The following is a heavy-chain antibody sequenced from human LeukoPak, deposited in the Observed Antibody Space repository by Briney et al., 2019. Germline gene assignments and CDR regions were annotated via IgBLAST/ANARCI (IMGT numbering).Heavy chain of an antibody. J-gene: IGHJ5*02. CDR2: VSASGQTT. CDR3: AREMLVVVRGLGGFDP. V-gene: IGHV3-23*01. Sequence: GGSLRLSCAASGFTFTSYAMSWVRQAPGKGLEWVSVVSASGQTTHYVDSVKGRFTISRDNSKNTLYLQMNSLRAEDTAVYYCAREMLVVVRGLGGFDPWGQGTLVTVSS. CDR1: GFTFTSYA. D-gene: IGHD3-10*01.